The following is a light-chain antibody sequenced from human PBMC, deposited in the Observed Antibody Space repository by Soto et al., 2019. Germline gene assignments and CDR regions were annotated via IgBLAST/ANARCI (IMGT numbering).Light chain of an antibody. Sequence: QSVLTQPRSVSGSPGQSVTISCTGTSSDVGGYNYVSWYQQHPGKAPQLMIHDVSQRPSGVPDRFSGSKSGNTASLTISGLQAEDEADYYCCSYAGNSAFHVVFGGGTKLTVL. CDR2: DVS. CDR3: CSYAGNSAFHVV. V-gene: IGLV2-11*01. CDR1: SSDVGGYNY. J-gene: IGLJ2*01.